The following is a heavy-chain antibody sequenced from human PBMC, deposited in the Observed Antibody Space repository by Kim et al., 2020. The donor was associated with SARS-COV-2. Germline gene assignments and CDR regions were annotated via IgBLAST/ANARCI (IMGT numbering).Heavy chain of an antibody. CDR3: ARGPVLSAAGWPY. D-gene: IGHD6-13*01. J-gene: IGHJ4*02. Sequence: YNPPLKSRVTISVDTSKNQFSLKLSSVTAADTAVYYCARGPVLSAAGWPYWGQGTLVTVSS. V-gene: IGHV4-34*01.